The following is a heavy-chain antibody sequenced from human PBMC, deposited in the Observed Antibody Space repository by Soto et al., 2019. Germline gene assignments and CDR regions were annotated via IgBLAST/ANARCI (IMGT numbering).Heavy chain of an antibody. J-gene: IGHJ6*02. CDR1: GYTFTSYA. D-gene: IGHD6-19*01. V-gene: IGHV1-3*01. Sequence: GASVKVSCKASGYTFTSYAMHWVRQAPGQRLEWMGWINAGNGNTKYSQKFQGRVTITRDTSASTAYMELSSLRSEDTAVYYCARDPASGIAVAGIYYYYGMDVWGQGTTVTVSS. CDR2: INAGNGNT. CDR3: ARDPASGIAVAGIYYYYGMDV.